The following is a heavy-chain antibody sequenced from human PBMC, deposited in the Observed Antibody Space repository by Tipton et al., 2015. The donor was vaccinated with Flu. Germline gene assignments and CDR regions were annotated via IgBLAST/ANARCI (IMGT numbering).Heavy chain of an antibody. D-gene: IGHD6-19*01. V-gene: IGHV4-61*02. Sequence: TLSLTCTVSGGSINRGSYYWSWIRQPAGKGLEWIGRIYTTGSTDYNPSLKSRVTISVDTSKNQFSLKLSSVTAADTAVYYCATKFAYSSGWEPLDYWGQGTLVTVSS. J-gene: IGHJ4*02. CDR2: IYTTGST. CDR3: ATKFAYSSGWEPLDY. CDR1: GGSINRGSYY.